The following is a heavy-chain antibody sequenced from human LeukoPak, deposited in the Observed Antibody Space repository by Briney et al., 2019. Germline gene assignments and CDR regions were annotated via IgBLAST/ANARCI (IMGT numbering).Heavy chain of an antibody. Sequence: ASVKVSCKASGYTFTGYYIHWVRQAPGQGLERIGWINPHSGGTNYAQKFQGGVTMTRDTSITTAYMELSSLRSDDTAVYYCARDVGEYCSSTNCYASHYWGQGTLVTVSS. CDR2: INPHSGGT. J-gene: IGHJ4*02. CDR3: ARDVGEYCSSTNCYASHY. V-gene: IGHV1-2*02. CDR1: GYTFTGYY. D-gene: IGHD2-2*01.